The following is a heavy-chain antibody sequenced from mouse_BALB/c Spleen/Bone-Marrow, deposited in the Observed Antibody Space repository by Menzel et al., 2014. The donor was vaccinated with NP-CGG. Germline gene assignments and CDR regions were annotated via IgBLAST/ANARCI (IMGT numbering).Heavy chain of an antibody. V-gene: IGHV5-12-2*01. J-gene: IGHJ2*01. CDR2: ISNGGGST. CDR3: ARGGYYFDY. Sequence: DVHLVESGGVLVQPGGSLKLSCAASGFTFSSYTMSWVRQTPEKRLEWVAYISNGGGSTYYPDTVKGRFTISRDNAKNTLYLQMSSLKSEDTAMYYCARGGYYFDYWGQGTTLTVSS. CDR1: GFTFSSYT.